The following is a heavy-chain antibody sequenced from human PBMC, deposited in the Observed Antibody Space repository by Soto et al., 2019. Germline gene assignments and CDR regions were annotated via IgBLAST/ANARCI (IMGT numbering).Heavy chain of an antibody. V-gene: IGHV4-4*07. CDR2: VYISGST. CDR3: ARGGRDGFDI. CDR1: GGSISTYY. Sequence: TLSLTCTVSGGSISTYYWNWIRQSAGKGLEWIGRVYISGSTNYHPPLKSRVAMSVDTSNNQFSLKVTSVTAADTAVYYCARGGRDGFDIWGQGTMVTVSS. J-gene: IGHJ3*02.